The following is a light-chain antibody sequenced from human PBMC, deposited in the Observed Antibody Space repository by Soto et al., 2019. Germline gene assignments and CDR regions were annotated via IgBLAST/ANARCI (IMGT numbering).Light chain of an antibody. CDR1: SSDVGSYNL. CDR3: CSYAGSSLYV. J-gene: IGLJ1*01. CDR2: EVS. V-gene: IGLV2-23*02. Sequence: QSVLTQPASVSGSPGQSITISCTGTSSDVGSYNLVSWYQQHPGKAPKLMIYEVSKRPSGVSNRFSGSKSGNTASLTISVLQAEDEADYYCCSYAGSSLYVFGTGTKVTV.